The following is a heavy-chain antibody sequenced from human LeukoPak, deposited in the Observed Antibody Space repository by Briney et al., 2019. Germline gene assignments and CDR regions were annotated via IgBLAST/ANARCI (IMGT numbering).Heavy chain of an antibody. Sequence: SETLSLTCTVSGGSIRIGGYYWSWIRQPPGKGLEWIGYIYYSGSTNYNPSLKSRVTISVDTSKNQFSLKLSSVTAADTAVYYCANILGYCSSTSCSNYYYGMDVWGQGTTVTVSS. CDR3: ANILGYCSSTSCSNYYYGMDV. D-gene: IGHD2-2*01. J-gene: IGHJ6*02. CDR1: GGSIRIGGYY. CDR2: IYYSGST. V-gene: IGHV4-61*08.